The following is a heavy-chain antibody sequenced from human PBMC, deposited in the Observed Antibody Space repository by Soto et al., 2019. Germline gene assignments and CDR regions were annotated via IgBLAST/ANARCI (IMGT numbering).Heavy chain of an antibody. V-gene: IGHV1-69*06. CDR2: IIPIFGTA. D-gene: IGHD2-8*02. J-gene: IGHJ5*02. CDR3: ARDGTRVEYAPYNWFDP. Sequence: QVQLVQSGAQVKKPGSSVKVSCKASGGTFSSYAISWVRQAPGQGLEWMGGIIPIFGTANYAQKFQGRVTITADKSSSTAYMQLSSLRSEDTAVYYCARDGTRVEYAPYNWFDPWGQGTLVTVSS. CDR1: GGTFSSYA.